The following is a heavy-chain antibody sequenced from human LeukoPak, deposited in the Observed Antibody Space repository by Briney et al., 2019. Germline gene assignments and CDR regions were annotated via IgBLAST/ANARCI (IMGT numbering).Heavy chain of an antibody. CDR1: GGSVRSGGYF. J-gene: IGHJ5*01. D-gene: IGHD2-8*02. Sequence: SETLSLTCTVSGGSVRSGGYFWGWIRQPPGKGLEWIASISNSGSTYDNPSLRSRATIFVDTSKNQFSLNLSSVTAADMAVYFCARHAQGWVLLNSFDSWGQGSLVTVSS. V-gene: IGHV4-39*01. CDR2: ISNSGST. CDR3: ARHAQGWVLLNSFDS.